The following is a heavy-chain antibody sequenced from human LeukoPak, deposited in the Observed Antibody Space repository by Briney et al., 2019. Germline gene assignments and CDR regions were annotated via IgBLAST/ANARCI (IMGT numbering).Heavy chain of an antibody. J-gene: IGHJ4*02. D-gene: IGHD2-15*01. CDR1: GFSVSSNY. V-gene: IGHV3-66*03. Sequence: GGSLRLSCAASGFSVSSNYMSWVRQAPGKGLEWVAVIYNSGTTKYADSVKGRFIIARDSSKNTLYLQMNSLRAEDTAVYYCARDPNDCSGGSCPPNYWGQGTLVTVSS. CDR2: IYNSGTT. CDR3: ARDPNDCSGGSCPPNY.